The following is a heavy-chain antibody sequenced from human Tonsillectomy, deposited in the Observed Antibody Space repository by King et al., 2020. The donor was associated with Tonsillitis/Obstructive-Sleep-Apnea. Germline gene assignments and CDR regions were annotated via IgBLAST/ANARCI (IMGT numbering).Heavy chain of an antibody. Sequence: QLVQSGSELKKPGASVKVSCKASGYTFTNYVMNWVRQAPGQGLEWMGWINTNTGNPTYAQGFTGRFVFSLDTSVSTAYLQISSLKAEDTAVYYCARDGVNMEQLVMEPLRRPYYYYYMDVWGKRTTVTVSS. CDR3: ARDGVNMEQLVMEPLRRPYYYYYMDV. CDR2: INTNTGNP. CDR1: GYTFTNYV. D-gene: IGHD6-6*01. V-gene: IGHV7-4-1*02. J-gene: IGHJ6*03.